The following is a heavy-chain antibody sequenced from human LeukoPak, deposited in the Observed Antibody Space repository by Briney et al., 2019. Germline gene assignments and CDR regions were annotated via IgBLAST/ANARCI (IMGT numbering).Heavy chain of an antibody. D-gene: IGHD4-23*01. J-gene: IGHJ5*02. V-gene: IGHV3-53*01. CDR1: GFSVSSNY. Sequence: GGSLRLSCAASGFSVSSNYMSWVRQAPGKGLEWVSVIYSDGSTYYADSVKGRFTISRDNSKNTLYLQMNSLRAEDTALYYCTRDRGSGGNSGVWFDPWGQGTLVTVSS. CDR3: TRDRGSGGNSGVWFDP. CDR2: IYSDGST.